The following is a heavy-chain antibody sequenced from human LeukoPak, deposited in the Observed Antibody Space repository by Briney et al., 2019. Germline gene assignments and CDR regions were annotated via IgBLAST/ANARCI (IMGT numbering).Heavy chain of an antibody. Sequence: ASVKVSCKASGYTFTGYYMRWVRQAPGQGLEWMGRINPNSGGTNYAQKSQGRVTMTRDTSISTAYMELSRLRSDDTAVYYCARYITVGATYQHFDYWGQGTLVTVPS. D-gene: IGHD1-26*01. V-gene: IGHV1-2*06. CDR3: ARYITVGATYQHFDY. CDR2: INPNSGGT. CDR1: GYTFTGYY. J-gene: IGHJ4*02.